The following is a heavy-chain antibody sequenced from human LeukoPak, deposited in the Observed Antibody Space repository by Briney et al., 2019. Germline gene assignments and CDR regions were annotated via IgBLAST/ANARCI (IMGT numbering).Heavy chain of an antibody. CDR3: ARLSRIAAAGPFDY. Sequence: GGSLRLSCRAPGFTFSTYSMNWVRQAPGKGLEWVSSISSSSSYIYYADSVKGRFTISRDNAKNSLYLQMNSLRAEDTAVYYCARLSRIAAAGPFDYWGQGTLVTVSS. V-gene: IGHV3-21*01. CDR1: GFTFSTYS. D-gene: IGHD6-13*01. J-gene: IGHJ4*02. CDR2: ISSSSSYI.